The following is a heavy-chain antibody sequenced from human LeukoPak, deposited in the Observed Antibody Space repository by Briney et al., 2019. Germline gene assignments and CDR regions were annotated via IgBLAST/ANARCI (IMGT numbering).Heavy chain of an antibody. Sequence: SETLSLTCAVYGGSFSGYYWNWIRQPPGKGLEWIGEINHSGSINYNPSLKSRFIVSVDTSKNQFSLKLSSVTAADTAVYYCARRVRGVDDAFDVWGQGTMVTVSS. CDR1: GGSFSGYY. CDR2: INHSGSI. D-gene: IGHD3-10*01. J-gene: IGHJ3*01. V-gene: IGHV4-34*01. CDR3: ARRVRGVDDAFDV.